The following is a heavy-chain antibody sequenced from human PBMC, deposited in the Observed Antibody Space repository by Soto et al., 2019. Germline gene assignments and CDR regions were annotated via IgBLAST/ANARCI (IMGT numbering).Heavy chain of an antibody. V-gene: IGHV3-48*02. CDR1: GFTFSSFS. CDR2: ISGGGRPI. D-gene: IGHD3-9*01. Sequence: EVHLVESGGGLVQPGGSLRLSCAASGFTFSSFSMNWVRQAPGRGLEWISFISGGGRPISYADSVKGRFTISRDNAKNSLYHQMDSLRDEDTAVYYCARDLDWAFDCWGQGTLVTVSS. J-gene: IGHJ4*02. CDR3: ARDLDWAFDC.